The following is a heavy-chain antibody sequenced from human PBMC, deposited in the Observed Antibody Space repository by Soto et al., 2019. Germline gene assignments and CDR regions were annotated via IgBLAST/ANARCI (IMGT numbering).Heavy chain of an antibody. Sequence: VYYMHWVRQAPGQGLEWMGWINPNSGGTNYAQKFQGRVTMTRDTSISTAYMELSRLRSDDTAVYYCASLSESSGWHTNFDYWGQGTLVTVSS. J-gene: IGHJ4*02. D-gene: IGHD6-19*01. CDR3: ASLSESSGWHTNFDY. CDR1: VYY. CDR2: INPNSGGT. V-gene: IGHV1-2*02.